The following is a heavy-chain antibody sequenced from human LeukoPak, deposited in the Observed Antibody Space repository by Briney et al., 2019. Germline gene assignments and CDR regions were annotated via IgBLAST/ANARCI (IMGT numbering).Heavy chain of an antibody. CDR3: ARRSTLENFFDY. CDR2: IYYTGSS. V-gene: IGHV4-59*08. D-gene: IGHD6-6*01. CDR1: GGSMSSYY. J-gene: IGHJ4*02. Sequence: KPSETLSLTCTVSGGSMSSYYWSWMRQPPGKGLEWIANIYYTGSSNNNPSLRSRVTISVDTSKNQLSLTLSSVTAADTAVYYCARRSTLENFFDYWGQGTLVTVSS.